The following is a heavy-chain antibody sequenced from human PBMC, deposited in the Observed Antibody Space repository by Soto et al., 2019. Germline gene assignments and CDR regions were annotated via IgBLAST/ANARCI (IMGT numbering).Heavy chain of an antibody. J-gene: IGHJ4*02. CDR3: ARVIRQRWLRLNYYFDY. D-gene: IGHD5-12*01. CDR1: VGSFSGYY. Sequence: SETLSLTCAVYVGSFSGYYWSWIRQPPGKGLEWIGEINHSGSTNYNPSLKSRVTISVDTSKNQFSLKLSSVTAADTAVYYCARVIRQRWLRLNYYFDYWGQGTLVTVPQ. V-gene: IGHV4-34*01. CDR2: INHSGST.